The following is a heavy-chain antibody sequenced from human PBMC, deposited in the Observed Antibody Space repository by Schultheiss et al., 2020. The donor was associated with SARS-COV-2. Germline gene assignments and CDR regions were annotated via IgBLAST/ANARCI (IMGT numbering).Heavy chain of an antibody. CDR3: ARGWGYCSGGSCYPDY. D-gene: IGHD2-15*01. J-gene: IGHJ4*02. Sequence: GGSLRLSCAASGFTFSSYAMHWVRQAPGKGLEWVAVISYDGGNKYYADSVKGRFTISRDNSKNTLYLQMNSLRAEDTAVYYCARGWGYCSGGSCYPDYWGQGTLVTVSS. V-gene: IGHV3-30-3*01. CDR1: GFTFSSYA. CDR2: ISYDGGNK.